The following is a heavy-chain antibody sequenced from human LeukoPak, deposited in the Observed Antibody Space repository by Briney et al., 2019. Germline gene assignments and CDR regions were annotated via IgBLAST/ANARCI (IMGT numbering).Heavy chain of an antibody. Sequence: PGGSLRLSCAASGFTFSSYWMSWVRQAPGKGLEWVANIKQDGSEKYYVDSVKGRFTISRDNAKNSLYLQMNSLRAEDTAVYYCARDSSSGWYYLGYMDVWGKGTTVTVSS. CDR1: GFTFSSYW. J-gene: IGHJ6*03. CDR2: IKQDGSEK. CDR3: ARDSSSGWYYLGYMDV. V-gene: IGHV3-7*01. D-gene: IGHD6-19*01.